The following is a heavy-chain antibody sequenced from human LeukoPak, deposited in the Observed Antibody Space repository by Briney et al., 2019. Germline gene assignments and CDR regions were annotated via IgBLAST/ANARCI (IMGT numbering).Heavy chain of an antibody. D-gene: IGHD6-13*01. V-gene: IGHV3-7*01. Sequence: GGSLRLSCAASGFTFSNYWMSWVRQAPGKGLQWVANIKEDGSEKYYVDSVKGRFTISRGNARNSLYLQMNSLRAEDTAVYYCASGRQLGYWGQGTLVTVSS. CDR3: ASGRQLGY. J-gene: IGHJ4*02. CDR2: IKEDGSEK. CDR1: GFTFSNYW.